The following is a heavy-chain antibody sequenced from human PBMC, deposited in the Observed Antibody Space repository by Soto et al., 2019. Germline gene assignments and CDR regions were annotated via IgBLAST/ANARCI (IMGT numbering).Heavy chain of an antibody. V-gene: IGHV4-34*01. CDR3: ARGSTIFGVVIIYGMDV. J-gene: IGHJ6*02. CDR2: INHSGST. D-gene: IGHD3-3*01. Sequence: SETLSLTCAVYGGSFSGYYWSWIRQPPGTGLEWIGEINHSGSTNYNPSLKSRVTISVDTSKNQFSLKLSSVTAAHTAVYYCARGSTIFGVVIIYGMDVWGQGTTVTVSS. CDR1: GGSFSGYY.